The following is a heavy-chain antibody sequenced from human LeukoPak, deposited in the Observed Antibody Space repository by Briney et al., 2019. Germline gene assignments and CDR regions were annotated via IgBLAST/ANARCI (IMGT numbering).Heavy chain of an antibody. V-gene: IGHV4-59*01. D-gene: IGHD3-3*01. Sequence: SETLSLTCTVSGGSISSYYWSWIRQPPGKGLEGIGYIYYSGRTNYNPSLKSRITILVDTSKNQFSLKLSSVTAADTAVYYCARAETQYYDFWSGYHNWFDPWGQGTLVTVSS. CDR3: ARAETQYYDFWSGYHNWFDP. CDR2: IYYSGRT. CDR1: GGSISSYY. J-gene: IGHJ5*02.